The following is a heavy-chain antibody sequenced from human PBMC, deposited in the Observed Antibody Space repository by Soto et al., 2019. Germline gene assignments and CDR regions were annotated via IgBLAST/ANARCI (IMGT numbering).Heavy chain of an antibody. V-gene: IGHV3-33*01. J-gene: IGHJ6*02. D-gene: IGHD3-3*01. CDR3: ARSHVLRFLEWSPYGMDV. CDR2: IWNDGNNK. Sequence: GGSLRLSCAASGFTFNNYGMHWVRQAPGKGLEWVAVIWNDGNNKYYADSVKGRFTISRDNSKNTLYLQMNSLRAEDTAVYYCARSHVLRFLEWSPYGMDVWGQGTTVTVSS. CDR1: GFTFNNYG.